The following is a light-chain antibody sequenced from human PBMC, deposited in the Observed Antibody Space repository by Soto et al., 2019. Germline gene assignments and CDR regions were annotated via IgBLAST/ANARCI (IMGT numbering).Light chain of an antibody. V-gene: IGKV3-15*01. J-gene: IGKJ5*01. CDR2: DVS. CDR3: QQYHNWPFS. CDR1: QGVTTN. Sequence: EIVMTQSPASLSVYAGEIVTLSCRAGQGVTTNFAWYQQKTGHSPRLLIYDVSTRATAVPARFSGTGSETDFTLTISGLQSDDSADYFCQQYHNWPFSFGQGIRLEIK.